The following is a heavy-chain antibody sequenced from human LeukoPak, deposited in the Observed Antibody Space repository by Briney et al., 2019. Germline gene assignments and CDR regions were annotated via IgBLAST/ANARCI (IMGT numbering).Heavy chain of an antibody. CDR1: GYTFTGYY. CDR2: INPNSGGT. Sequence: ASVKVSCKASGYTFTGYYMHWVRQAPGQGLEWMGWINPNSGGTNYAQKFRGRVTTTRDTSISTAYMELSRLRSDDTAVYYCARAGSGSDYFDYWGQGTLVTVSS. D-gene: IGHD3-10*01. J-gene: IGHJ4*02. V-gene: IGHV1-2*02. CDR3: ARAGSGSDYFDY.